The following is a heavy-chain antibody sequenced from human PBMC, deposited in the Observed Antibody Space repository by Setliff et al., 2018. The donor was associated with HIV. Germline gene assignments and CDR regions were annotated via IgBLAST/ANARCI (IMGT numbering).Heavy chain of an antibody. V-gene: IGHV4-34*01. J-gene: IGHJ4*02. D-gene: IGHD6-25*01. CDR3: ARYSPRGYTLTGPY. Sequence: SETLSLTCAVYGGSFSGYCWSWIRQPPGKGLEWIGEINHSGRTKYNPSLKSRVTTSVDTSKNQFSLKLTSVTAADTAVYYCARYSPRGYTLTGPYWGQGTLVTVSS. CDR1: GGSFSGYC. CDR2: INHSGRT.